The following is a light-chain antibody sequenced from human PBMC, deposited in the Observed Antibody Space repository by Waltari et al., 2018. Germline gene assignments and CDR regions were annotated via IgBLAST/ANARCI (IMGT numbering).Light chain of an antibody. CDR3: SSYAGGSTLGV. Sequence: QSALTQPPSASGSPGPSVTISCTGPSSDVGGYEYVSWYQHPPGKAPKLMIYEVSKRPSGVPDRFSGSKSGNTASLTVSGLQAEDEGDYYCSSYAGGSTLGVFGGGTKLTVL. CDR1: SSDVGGYEY. J-gene: IGLJ3*02. CDR2: EVS. V-gene: IGLV2-8*01.